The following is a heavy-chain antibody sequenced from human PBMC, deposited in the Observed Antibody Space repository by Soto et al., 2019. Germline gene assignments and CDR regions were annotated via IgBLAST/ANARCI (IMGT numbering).Heavy chain of an antibody. V-gene: IGHV1-2*04. CDR1: GYTFNAYY. J-gene: IGHJ4*02. D-gene: IGHD6-13*01. CDR2: INPDTGGT. Sequence: QVRLLQSGAEVKKSGASVKGSCKASGYTFNAYYIHWMRQARGQGLEWMGWINPDTGGTDYAQKFQGWVTMTRDTSITTAYMELASLKIDDTAVYYCARAIARDGSSWYRGGYDSWGQGTLVTVS. CDR3: ARAIARDGSSWYRGGYDS.